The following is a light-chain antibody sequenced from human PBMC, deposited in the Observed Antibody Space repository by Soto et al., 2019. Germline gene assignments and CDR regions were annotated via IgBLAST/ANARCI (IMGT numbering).Light chain of an antibody. CDR1: QSVSSN. V-gene: IGKV3-15*01. CDR3: QQRLLWPQT. CDR2: AVS. J-gene: IGKJ1*01. Sequence: EILMTQSPVTLSVSPGERATLSCRASQSVSSNVAWYQQKPGQAPRLLIYAVSTRATGIPARFSGSGSGTEFTLTVSSLEPEDFAVYYCQQRLLWPQTFGQGTKVDIK.